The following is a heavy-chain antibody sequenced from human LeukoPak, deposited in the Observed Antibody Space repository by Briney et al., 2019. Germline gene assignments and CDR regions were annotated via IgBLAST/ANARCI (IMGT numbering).Heavy chain of an antibody. Sequence: GGSLRLSCAASGFTFSSYAMSWVRQAPGKGLEWVSAITGSGGSTYYADSVKGRFTISRDNSKNTLYLQMNSLRAEDTAVYCCANYLRPSSGGDYWGQGTLVTVSS. CDR2: ITGSGGST. V-gene: IGHV3-23*01. D-gene: IGHD2-15*01. J-gene: IGHJ4*02. CDR1: GFTFSSYA. CDR3: ANYLRPSSGGDY.